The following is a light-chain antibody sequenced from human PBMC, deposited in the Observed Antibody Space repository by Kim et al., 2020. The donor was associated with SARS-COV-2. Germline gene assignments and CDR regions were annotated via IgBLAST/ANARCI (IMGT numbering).Light chain of an antibody. CDR2: DVS. Sequence: GQSIPISCTGTSSDVGGYIYVSWYQQHPGKAPKLMIYDVSNRPSGVSNRFSGSKSGNTASLTISGLQAEDEADYYCSSYTSSSTRVFGTGTKVTVL. CDR3: SSYTSSSTRV. J-gene: IGLJ1*01. V-gene: IGLV2-14*03. CDR1: SSDVGGYIY.